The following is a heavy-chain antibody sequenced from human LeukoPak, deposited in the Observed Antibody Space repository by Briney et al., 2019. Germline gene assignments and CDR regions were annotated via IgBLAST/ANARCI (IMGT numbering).Heavy chain of an antibody. Sequence: VASVKVSCKASGGTFSSYAISWVRQAPGQGLEWMGGIIPIFGTANYAQKFQGRVTITADESTSTAYMELSSLRSEDTAVYYCARARVYSSSNDAFDIWGQGTMVTVSS. J-gene: IGHJ3*02. V-gene: IGHV1-69*13. CDR1: GGTFSSYA. D-gene: IGHD6-6*01. CDR2: IIPIFGTA. CDR3: ARARVYSSSNDAFDI.